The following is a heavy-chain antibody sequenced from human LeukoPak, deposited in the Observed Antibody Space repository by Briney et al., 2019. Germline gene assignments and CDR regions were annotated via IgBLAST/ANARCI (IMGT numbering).Heavy chain of an antibody. Sequence: SETLSLTCTVSGGSISSYYWSWIRRPPGKGLEWIGYIYYSGSTNYNPSLKSRVTISVDTSKNQFSLKLSSVTAADTAVYYCARDLGPGNWFDPWGQGTLVTVSS. CDR1: GGSISSYY. V-gene: IGHV4-59*01. CDR3: ARDLGPGNWFDP. D-gene: IGHD1-1*01. J-gene: IGHJ5*02. CDR2: IYYSGST.